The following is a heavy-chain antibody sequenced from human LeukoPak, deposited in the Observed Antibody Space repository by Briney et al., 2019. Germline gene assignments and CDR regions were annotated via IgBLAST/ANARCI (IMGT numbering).Heavy chain of an antibody. Sequence: SETLSLTCTVSGGSISSYYWSWIRQPPGKGLEWIGYIYSSGSTNYNPSLKSRVTISIHTSKNQFSLKLSSVTAADTAVYYCARVQIGYSYGLFDYWGQGTLVTVPS. CDR1: GGSISSYY. J-gene: IGHJ4*02. D-gene: IGHD5-18*01. CDR3: ARVQIGYSYGLFDY. V-gene: IGHV4-59*01. CDR2: IYSSGST.